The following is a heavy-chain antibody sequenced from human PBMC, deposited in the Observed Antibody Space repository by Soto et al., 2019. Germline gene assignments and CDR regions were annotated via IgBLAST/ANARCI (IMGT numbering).Heavy chain of an antibody. CDR1: GGSISSYY. D-gene: IGHD1-7*01. V-gene: IGHV4-59*12. J-gene: IGHJ4*02. Sequence: SETLSLTCTVSGGSISSYYWSWIRQPPGKGLEWIGYIYYSGSTNYNPSLKSRVTISVDTSKNQFSLKLSSVTAADTAVYYCARGQPELDTSAFDYWGQGTLVTVSS. CDR3: ARGQPELDTSAFDY. CDR2: IYYSGST.